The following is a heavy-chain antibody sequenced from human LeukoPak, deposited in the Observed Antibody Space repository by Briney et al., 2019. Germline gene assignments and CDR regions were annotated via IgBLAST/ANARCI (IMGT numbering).Heavy chain of an antibody. J-gene: IGHJ3*02. CDR3: ARAGYSGNYRDAFDI. CDR1: GFSFSSYW. V-gene: IGHV3-7*01. D-gene: IGHD1-26*01. CDR2: IRQDESER. Sequence: PGGSLRLSCEGSGFSFSSYWMTWVRQLPGKGPEWVANIRQDESERYFADSVKGRFTISRDNAKKSVYLHMSSLRAEDTAVYYCARAGYSGNYRDAFDIWGQGTMVTVSS.